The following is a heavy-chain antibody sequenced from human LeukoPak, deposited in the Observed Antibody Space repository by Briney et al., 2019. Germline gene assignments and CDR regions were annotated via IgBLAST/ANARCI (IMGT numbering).Heavy chain of an antibody. CDR2: ISSSSSYI. V-gene: IGHV3-21*01. Sequence: GGSLRLSCAASGFTFSSYSMNWARQAPGKGLEWVSSISSSSSYIYYADSVKGRFTISRDNAKNSLYLQMNSLRAEDTAVYYCAVGGRWLQLASPFDYWGQGTLVTVSS. J-gene: IGHJ4*02. CDR1: GFTFSSYS. D-gene: IGHD5-24*01. CDR3: AVGGRWLQLASPFDY.